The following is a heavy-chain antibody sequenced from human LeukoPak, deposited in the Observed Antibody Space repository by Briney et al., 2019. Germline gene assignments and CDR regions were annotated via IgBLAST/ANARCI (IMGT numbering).Heavy chain of an antibody. CDR3: ASSHDSSGND. CDR1: GFSFSSYW. J-gene: IGHJ4*02. V-gene: IGHV3-7*01. D-gene: IGHD3-22*01. CDR2: IKYDGSLK. Sequence: GGSLRLSCAASGFSFSSYWMAWVRQAPGKGLEWVANIKYDGSLKFYGGSVKGRFTISRDNTKNSLYLEMNSLRVDDTALYFCASSHDSSGNDWGQGTTVTVSS.